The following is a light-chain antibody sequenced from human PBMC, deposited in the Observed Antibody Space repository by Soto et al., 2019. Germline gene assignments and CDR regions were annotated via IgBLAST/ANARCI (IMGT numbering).Light chain of an antibody. J-gene: IGKJ4*01. CDR3: QQRSNWPCT. Sequence: EIVLTQSPAILSLSPGERATLSCRASQSVSSYLAWYQQKPGQAPRLLIYDASKRATGFPARFSGSGSGTDFTLTISSLEPEDFAVYYCQQRSNWPCTFGGGTKVDIK. CDR2: DAS. CDR1: QSVSSY. V-gene: IGKV3-11*01.